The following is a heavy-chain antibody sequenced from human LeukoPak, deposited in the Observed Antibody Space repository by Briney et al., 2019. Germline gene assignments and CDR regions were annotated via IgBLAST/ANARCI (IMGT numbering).Heavy chain of an antibody. CDR1: GFTFTNYA. J-gene: IGHJ4*02. CDR3: ARTEDAFHLQF. V-gene: IGHV3-23*01. Sequence: SGGSLRLSCAASGFTFTNYAMIWVRQAPGKGLEWISAISVSGGNTFYADSVKGRFTISRDNAKNSLYLQMNSLRAEDTAVYYCARTEDAFHLQFWGQGTLVTVSS. CDR2: ISVSGGNT. D-gene: IGHD7-27*01.